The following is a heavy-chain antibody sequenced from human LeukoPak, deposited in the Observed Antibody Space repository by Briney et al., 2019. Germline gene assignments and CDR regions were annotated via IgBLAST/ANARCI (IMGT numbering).Heavy chain of an antibody. CDR1: GFRFSNYW. V-gene: IGHV3-7*01. CDR3: TREGYWASDI. J-gene: IGHJ3*02. CDR2: IKQDGSEN. D-gene: IGHD2-8*02. Sequence: GGSLRLSCAASGFRFSNYWMNWVRQAPGKGLEWVATIKQDGSENYYVDSVKGRFTISRDNAKNSLYLQMNSLRAEDTALYYCTREGYWASDIWGQGTVVTVSS.